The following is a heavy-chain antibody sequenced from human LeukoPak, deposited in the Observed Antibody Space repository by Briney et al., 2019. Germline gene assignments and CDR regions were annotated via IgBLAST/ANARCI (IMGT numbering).Heavy chain of an antibody. CDR3: AKVGIVVVAAASPALDS. J-gene: IGHJ4*02. CDR1: GFTFSSYG. Sequence: GGSLRLSCAASGFTFSSYGMSWIRQAPGKGLEWVSSINGNGGGTYHADSVKGRFTISRDNSKNTLYLQMNSLRAEDTAVYYCAKVGIVVVAAASPALDSWGQGTQVTVSS. CDR2: INGNGGGT. D-gene: IGHD2-15*01. V-gene: IGHV3-23*01.